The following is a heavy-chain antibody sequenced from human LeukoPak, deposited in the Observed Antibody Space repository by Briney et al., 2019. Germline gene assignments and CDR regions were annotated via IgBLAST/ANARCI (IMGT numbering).Heavy chain of an antibody. V-gene: IGHV4-39*07. CDR2: VYHSGIT. Sequence: SETLSLTCTVSGGSITNTNYYWAWIRQPPGEGLEWIGSVYHSGITYYTPSLKSRVSISVDTSKNHFSLKVTSVTAADTAVYYCAREWQYQFDFWGQGSLDTISS. CDR3: AREWQYQFDF. D-gene: IGHD4-11*01. J-gene: IGHJ4*02. CDR1: GGSITNTNYY.